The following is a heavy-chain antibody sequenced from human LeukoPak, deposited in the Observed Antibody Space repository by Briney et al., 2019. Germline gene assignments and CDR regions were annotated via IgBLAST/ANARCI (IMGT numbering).Heavy chain of an antibody. CDR2: ISYDGSNN. CDR3: ARDNTLGAFDP. D-gene: IGHD3-16*01. J-gene: IGHJ5*02. CDR1: GFTFSSYT. V-gene: IGHV3-30-3*01. Sequence: SGGSLRLSCAASGFTFSSYTMHWVRQAPGKGLEWVAVISYDGSNNNYADSVKGRFTVSRDNSKNTLYLQMNSLRAEDTAVYYCARDNTLGAFDPWGQGTLVTVSS.